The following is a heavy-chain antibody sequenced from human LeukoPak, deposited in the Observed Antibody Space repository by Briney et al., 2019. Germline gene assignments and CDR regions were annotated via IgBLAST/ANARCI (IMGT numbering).Heavy chain of an antibody. CDR3: AREGLYYSSSWYDDY. Sequence: GASVKVSCKASGYTFTSYGISWVRQAPGQGLEWMGWISAYNGNTNYAQKLQGRVTMTTDTSTSTAYMELRSLRSDDTAVYYCAREGLYYSSSWYDDYWGQGTLVTVSS. J-gene: IGHJ4*02. V-gene: IGHV1-18*01. CDR2: ISAYNGNT. D-gene: IGHD6-13*01. CDR1: GYTFTSYG.